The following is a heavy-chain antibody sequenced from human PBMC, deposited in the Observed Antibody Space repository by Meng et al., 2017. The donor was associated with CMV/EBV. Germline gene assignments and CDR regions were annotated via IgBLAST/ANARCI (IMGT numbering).Heavy chain of an antibody. CDR2: MNWNGDGT. D-gene: IGHD3-3*01. CDR1: GFAVREHG. V-gene: IGHV3-20*04. CDR3: TRAAYYDFWSGYQNQADAFDI. Sequence: SCAASGFAVREHGMTWVRQAPGKGLEWVAGMNWNGDGTGYADSVKGRFTISRDNAKNSLYLQMNSLRAEDTAVYYCTRAAYYDFWSGYQNQADAFDIWGQGTVVTVSS. J-gene: IGHJ3*02.